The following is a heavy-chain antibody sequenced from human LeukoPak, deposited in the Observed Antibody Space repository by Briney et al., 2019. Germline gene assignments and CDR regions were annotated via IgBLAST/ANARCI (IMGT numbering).Heavy chain of an antibody. J-gene: IGHJ4*02. CDR2: ISWNSGSI. CDR1: GFTFDDYA. V-gene: IGHV3-9*01. CDR3: AKGYSSSWYLFDY. D-gene: IGHD6-13*01. Sequence: GGSLRLSCAASGFTFDDYAMHWVRQAPGKGLEWVSGISWNSGSIGYADSVKGRFTISRDNAKNSQYLQMNSLRAEDTALYYCAKGYSSSWYLFDYWGQGTLVTVSS.